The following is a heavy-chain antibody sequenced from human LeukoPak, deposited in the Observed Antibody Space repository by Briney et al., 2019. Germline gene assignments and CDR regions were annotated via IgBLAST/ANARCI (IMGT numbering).Heavy chain of an antibody. J-gene: IGHJ5*02. Sequence: SETLSLTCTVSGGSISSSSYYWGWIRQPPGKGLEWIGSIYHSGSTYYNPSLKSRVTISVDTSKNQFSLKLSSVTAADTAVYYCARVPGITGTNWFDPWGQGTLVTVSS. CDR2: IYHSGST. CDR1: GGSISSSSYY. CDR3: ARVPGITGTNWFDP. V-gene: IGHV4-39*07. D-gene: IGHD1-20*01.